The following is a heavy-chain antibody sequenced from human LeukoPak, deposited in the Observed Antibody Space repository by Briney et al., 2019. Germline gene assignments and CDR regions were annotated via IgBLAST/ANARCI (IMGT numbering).Heavy chain of an antibody. D-gene: IGHD5-12*01. Sequence: SVKVSCKASGGTFSSYAISWVRQAPGQGLEWMGGIIPIFGTANYAQKFQGRVTITADESTSTAYMELSSLRSEDTAVYYCARTDSGYDYSYYYYYGMDVWGQGTTVTASS. J-gene: IGHJ6*02. V-gene: IGHV1-69*13. CDR1: GGTFSSYA. CDR3: ARTDSGYDYSYYYYYGMDV. CDR2: IIPIFGTA.